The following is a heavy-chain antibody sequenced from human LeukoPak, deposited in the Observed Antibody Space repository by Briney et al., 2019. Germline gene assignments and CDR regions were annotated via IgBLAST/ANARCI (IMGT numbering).Heavy chain of an antibody. V-gene: IGHV7-4-1*02. Sequence: GASVKVSCKASGYNFISYGISWVRQAPGQGLEWMGWINTNTGNPTYAQGFTGRFVFSLDTSVSTAYLQISSLKAEDTAVYYCAREAYSSSSDYWGQGTLVTVSS. CDR2: INTNTGNP. J-gene: IGHJ4*02. CDR3: AREAYSSSSDY. CDR1: GYNFISYG. D-gene: IGHD6-6*01.